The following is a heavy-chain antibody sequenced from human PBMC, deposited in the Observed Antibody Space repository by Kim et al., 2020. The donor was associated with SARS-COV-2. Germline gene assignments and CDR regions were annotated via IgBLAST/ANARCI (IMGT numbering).Heavy chain of an antibody. V-gene: IGHV3-30*01. Sequence: ADSGKGRFTISRNNSKNTLYLQMNSLRAEDTAVYYCARARGASYYYGMDVWGQGTTVTVSS. CDR3: ARARGASYYYGMDV. J-gene: IGHJ6*02.